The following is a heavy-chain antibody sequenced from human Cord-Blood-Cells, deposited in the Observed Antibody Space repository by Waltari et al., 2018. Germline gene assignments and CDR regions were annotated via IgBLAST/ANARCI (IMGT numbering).Heavy chain of an antibody. Sequence: WIRQPPGKGLEWIGEINHSGSTNYNPSLKSRVTISVDTSKNQFSLKLSSVTAADTAVYYCARRGILSDAFDIWGQGTMVTVSS. CDR2: INHSGST. D-gene: IGHD2-15*01. CDR3: ARRGILSDAFDI. J-gene: IGHJ3*02. V-gene: IGHV4-34*01.